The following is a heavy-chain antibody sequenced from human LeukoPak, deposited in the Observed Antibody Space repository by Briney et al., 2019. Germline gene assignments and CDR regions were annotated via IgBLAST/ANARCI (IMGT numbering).Heavy chain of an antibody. J-gene: IGHJ3*02. D-gene: IGHD5-18*01. CDR3: ARVHRVERYSYGDGAFDI. CDR1: GFTFSSYE. V-gene: IGHV3-48*03. CDR2: ISCSGCTI. Sequence: PGGSLRLSCAASGFTFSSYEMNWVRQAPGKGLEWVSYISCSGCTIYYADSVKGRFTISRDNAKNSLYLQMNSLRAEDTAVYYCARVHRVERYSYGDGAFDIWGQGTMVTVSS.